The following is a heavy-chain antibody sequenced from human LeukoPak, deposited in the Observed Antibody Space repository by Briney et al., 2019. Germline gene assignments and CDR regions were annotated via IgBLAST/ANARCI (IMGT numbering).Heavy chain of an antibody. CDR1: GFTFSCDW. CDR3: ARAEK. J-gene: IGHJ4*02. Sequence: GGSLRLSCAASGFTFSCDWMSWVRQAPGKGLEWVANINQDGSEKYYVDSVKGRFTISRDNAKNSLFLQMNSLRAEDTAVYYCARAEKWGQGTLVTVSS. V-gene: IGHV3-7*01. CDR2: INQDGSEK.